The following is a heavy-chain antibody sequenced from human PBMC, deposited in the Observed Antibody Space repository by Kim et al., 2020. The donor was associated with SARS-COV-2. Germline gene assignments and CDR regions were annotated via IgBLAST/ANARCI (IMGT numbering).Heavy chain of an antibody. V-gene: IGHV3-30*04. Sequence: GGSLRLSCAASGFTFSSYAMHWVRQAPGKGLEWVAVISYDGSNKYYADSVKGRFTISRDNSKNTLYLQMNSLRAEDTAVYYCARDPSSSLYPSPYDYWGQGTLVTVSS. CDR2: ISYDGSNK. D-gene: IGHD6-13*01. J-gene: IGHJ4*02. CDR1: GFTFSSYA. CDR3: ARDPSSSLYPSPYDY.